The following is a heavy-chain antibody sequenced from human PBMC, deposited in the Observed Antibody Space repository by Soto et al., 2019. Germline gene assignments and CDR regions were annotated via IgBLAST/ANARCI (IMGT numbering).Heavy chain of an antibody. CDR2: ISGSGFKK. V-gene: IGHV3-23*01. CDR3: AKNQGVELVPLATVDWFDP. D-gene: IGHD1-26*01. J-gene: IGHJ5*02. Sequence: SSETLSLTCTVSRGSISSGDYYWSWVRQAPGKGLEWISSISGSGFKKYYADSVKGRFTISRDNSKSTVYLELNNLSAEDTAVYHCAKNQGVELVPLATVDWFDPWGQGSVVTVSS. CDR1: RGSISSGDYY.